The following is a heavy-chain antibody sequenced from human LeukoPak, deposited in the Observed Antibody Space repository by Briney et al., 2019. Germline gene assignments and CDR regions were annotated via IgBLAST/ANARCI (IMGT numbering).Heavy chain of an antibody. CDR3: ASRYFDWLAPLYYYYYMDV. CDR1: GGTFSSYA. V-gene: IGHV1-69*05. J-gene: IGHJ6*03. Sequence: ASVKVSCKASGGTFSSYAISWVRQAPGQGLEWMGEIIPIFGTANYAQKFQGRVTVTTDESTSTAYMELSSLRSEDTAVYYCASRYFDWLAPLYYYYYMDVWGKGTTVTVSS. CDR2: IIPIFGTA. D-gene: IGHD3-9*01.